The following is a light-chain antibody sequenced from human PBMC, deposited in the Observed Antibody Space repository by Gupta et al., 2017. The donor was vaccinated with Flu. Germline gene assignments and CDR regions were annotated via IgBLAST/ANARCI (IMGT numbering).Light chain of an antibody. Sequence: SYELQQPPAVSVTPGQPDRGTCSGDALPKKYAYWYQQKSGQAPVLVIYEDSKLPSGIPERFSGSSSGTMATLTISGAQVEDEADYYCYSTDSSGNRFVFGTGTKVTVL. V-gene: IGLV3-10*01. CDR1: ALPKKY. J-gene: IGLJ1*01. CDR3: YSTDSSGNRFV. CDR2: EDS.